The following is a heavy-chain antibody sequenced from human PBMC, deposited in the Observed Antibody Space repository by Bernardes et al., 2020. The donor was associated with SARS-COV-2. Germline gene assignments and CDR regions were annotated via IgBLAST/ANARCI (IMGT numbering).Heavy chain of an antibody. D-gene: IGHD1-26*01. CDR1: CGSMRDYY. Sequence: SETLSLTCTIFCGSMRDYYWSWIRQAPGTGLEWIGYISSGGSTNYNPSLKSRLTISVDTLKNQFTLNLSSVTAADTATYYCARQEGGSRFTEYDHWGPGTLVTVSA. J-gene: IGHJ4*02. CDR2: ISSGGST. V-gene: IGHV4-59*08. CDR3: ARQEGGSRFTEYDH.